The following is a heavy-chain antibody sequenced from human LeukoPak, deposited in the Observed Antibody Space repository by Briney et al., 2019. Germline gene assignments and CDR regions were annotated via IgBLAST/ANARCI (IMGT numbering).Heavy chain of an antibody. CDR1: GCTFSNYW. CDR3: ATSTTCDY. CDR2: IKQDGSDK. V-gene: IGHV3-7*02. D-gene: IGHD2-2*01. Sequence: GGSLRLSCAASGCTFSNYWMSWVRLAPGKGLEWVATIKQDGSDKYYVDSVKGRFTISRDNAKNSLYLQMNSLRAEDTAVYYCATSTTCDYWGQGTLVTVSS. J-gene: IGHJ4*02.